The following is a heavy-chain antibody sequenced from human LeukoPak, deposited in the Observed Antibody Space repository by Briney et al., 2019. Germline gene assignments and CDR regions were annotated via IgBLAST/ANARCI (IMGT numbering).Heavy chain of an antibody. CDR2: ISLAGQT. Sequence: SGTLFLTCGVSGGSISGTNWWSWVRQPPGQGLEWIGEISLAGQTNYNPSLNGRVTMSLDKSSNQLSLHLTSVTAADTATYFCSRESGPFCPFGYWGQGTLVIVSS. V-gene: IGHV4-4*02. CDR3: SRESGPFCPFGY. CDR1: GGSISGTNW. D-gene: IGHD1-26*01. J-gene: IGHJ4*02.